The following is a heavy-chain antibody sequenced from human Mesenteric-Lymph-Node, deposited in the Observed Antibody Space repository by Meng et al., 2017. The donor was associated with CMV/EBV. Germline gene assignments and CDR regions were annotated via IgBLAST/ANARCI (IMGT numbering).Heavy chain of an antibody. Sequence: SLTTSGVGVGWIRQPPGKALEWLALIYWNDDKRYSPSLKSRLTITKDTSKNQVVLTMTNMDPVDTATYYCAHRLKDGYYDFWASPNDFWGQGTLVTVSS. CDR2: IYWNDDK. D-gene: IGHD3-3*01. V-gene: IGHV2-5*01. J-gene: IGHJ4*02. CDR1: SLTTSGVG. CDR3: AHRLKDGYYDFWASPNDF.